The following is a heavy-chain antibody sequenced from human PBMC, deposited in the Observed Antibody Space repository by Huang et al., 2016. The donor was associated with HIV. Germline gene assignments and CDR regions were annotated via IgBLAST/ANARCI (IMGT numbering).Heavy chain of an antibody. CDR3: ARDPGSGWYNGDY. J-gene: IGHJ4*02. V-gene: IGHV7-4-1*02. D-gene: IGHD6-19*01. CDR2: INTNTGNP. CDR1: GYTFTTYA. Sequence: QVQLVQSGSELKKPGASVKVSCKASGYTFTTYAINWVRQAPGQGLEWMGGINTNTGNPRYAQDFTGRFGFALDTAVSKAYLQISSLKSEDTAVYYCARDPGSGWYNGDYWGQGTLVTVSS.